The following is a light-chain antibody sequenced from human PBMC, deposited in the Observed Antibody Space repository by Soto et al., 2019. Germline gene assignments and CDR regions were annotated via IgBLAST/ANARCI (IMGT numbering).Light chain of an antibody. Sequence: EIVLTQSPGTLSLSPGERATLSCRASQSVSSSSLAWYQQIPGQAPRLLIFSASRRATGIPDRFSGSGSGQDFTLTISRLEPGDLAVYYCQQYGSSPFTFVPGTKVDIK. CDR1: QSVSSSS. CDR2: SAS. J-gene: IGKJ3*01. V-gene: IGKV3-20*01. CDR3: QQYGSSPFT.